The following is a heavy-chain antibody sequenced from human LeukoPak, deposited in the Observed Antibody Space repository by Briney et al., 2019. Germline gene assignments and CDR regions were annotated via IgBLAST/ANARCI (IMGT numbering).Heavy chain of an antibody. J-gene: IGHJ4*02. D-gene: IGHD6-19*01. CDR3: ARGLALAGRPLRY. V-gene: IGHV3-66*01. CDR2: LYSGDST. CDR1: GFTVSYTF. Sequence: PGGSLRLSCAASGFTVSYTFMTWVRQAPGKGLEGASILYSGDSTYYADSVKGRFTISRDNSKNTLYLQMNSLRAEDTAVYYCARGLALAGRPLRYWGQGTLVTVSS.